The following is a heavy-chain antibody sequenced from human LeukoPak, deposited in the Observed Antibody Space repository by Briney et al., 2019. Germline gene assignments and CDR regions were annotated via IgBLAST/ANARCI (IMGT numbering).Heavy chain of an antibody. Sequence: GGSLRLSCVVSGFAFSTYNMNWVRQAPGKGLEWVSSITSDSSYIKYADSVEGRFTISRDNAKNSLYLQMSSLKAEDTAVYYCARYGINWGQGTLVTVSS. CDR1: GFAFSTYN. CDR2: ITSDSSYI. D-gene: IGHD3-10*01. V-gene: IGHV3-21*04. CDR3: ARYGIN. J-gene: IGHJ4*02.